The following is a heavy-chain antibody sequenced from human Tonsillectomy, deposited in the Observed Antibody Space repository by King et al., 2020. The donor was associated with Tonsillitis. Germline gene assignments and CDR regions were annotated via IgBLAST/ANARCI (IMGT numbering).Heavy chain of an antibody. D-gene: IGHD3-22*01. CDR1: GGTFSTYA. CDR2: IGTVFDTA. Sequence: VQLVQSGAEVKKPGSSVKVSCKASGGTFSTYAISWVRQAPGQGLEWMGGIGTVFDTANYAQKFQGRVTIPADESTSTVYMGLSSLRSEDTAVYYCARSRNYYDSSGYSASDYWGQGTLVTVSS. J-gene: IGHJ4*02. CDR3: ARSRNYYDSSGYSASDY. V-gene: IGHV1-69*01.